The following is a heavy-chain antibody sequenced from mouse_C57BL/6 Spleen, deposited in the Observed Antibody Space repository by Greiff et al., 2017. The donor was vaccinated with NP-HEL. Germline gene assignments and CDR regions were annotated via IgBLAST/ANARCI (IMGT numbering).Heavy chain of an antibody. Sequence: VQLQQSGAELAKPGASVKLSCKASGYTFTSYWMHWVNQRPGQGLEWIGYINPSSGYTKYNQKFKDKATLTADKSSSTAYMQLSSLTYEDSAVYYCASLLITTVIDYWGQGTTLTVSS. D-gene: IGHD1-1*01. V-gene: IGHV1-7*01. CDR2: INPSSGYT. CDR1: GYTFTSYW. CDR3: ASLLITTVIDY. J-gene: IGHJ2*01.